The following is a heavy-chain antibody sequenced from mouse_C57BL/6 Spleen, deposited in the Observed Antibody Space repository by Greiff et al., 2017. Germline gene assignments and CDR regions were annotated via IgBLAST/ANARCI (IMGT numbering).Heavy chain of an antibody. CDR1: GYTFTSYW. V-gene: IGHV1-55*01. J-gene: IGHJ2*01. CDR3: ARRGYGNFLFDY. CDR2: IYPGSGST. Sequence: VQLQQPGAELVKPGASVKMSCKASGYTFTSYWITWVKQRPGQGLEWIGDIYPGSGSTNYNEKFKSKATLTVDTSSSTAYMQLSSLTSEDSAVYYGARRGYGNFLFDYWGQGTTLTVSS. D-gene: IGHD2-1*01.